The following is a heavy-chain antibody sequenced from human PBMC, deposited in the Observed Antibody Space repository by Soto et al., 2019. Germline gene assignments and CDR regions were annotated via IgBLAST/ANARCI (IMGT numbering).Heavy chain of an antibody. CDR3: AIVPNGDYIGAFDD. V-gene: IGHV3-23*01. CDR1: GFAFSNYA. Sequence: EVQLLESGGDLVQPGGSLRLSCAASGFAFSNYAVTWVRQAQGKGLEWVSSISGSGNIIYYADSVKGRFIISRDNSKNTLYLQMNSLRAEDTAVYYCAIVPNGDYIGAFDDWGQGTLVTVSS. D-gene: IGHD4-17*01. CDR2: ISGSGNII. J-gene: IGHJ4*02.